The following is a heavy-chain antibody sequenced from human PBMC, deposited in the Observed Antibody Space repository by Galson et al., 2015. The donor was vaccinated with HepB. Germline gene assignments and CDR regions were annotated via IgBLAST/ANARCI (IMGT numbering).Heavy chain of an antibody. Sequence: SVKVSCKASGGTFSSYAISWVRQAPGQGLEWMGGIIPIFGTANYAQKFQGRVTITADESTSTAYMELSSLRSEDTAVYYCARRDTAEAYYYYYGMDVWGQGTTVTVSS. J-gene: IGHJ6*02. CDR2: IIPIFGTA. CDR3: ARRDTAEAYYYYYGMDV. CDR1: GGTFSSYA. V-gene: IGHV1-69*13. D-gene: IGHD5-18*01.